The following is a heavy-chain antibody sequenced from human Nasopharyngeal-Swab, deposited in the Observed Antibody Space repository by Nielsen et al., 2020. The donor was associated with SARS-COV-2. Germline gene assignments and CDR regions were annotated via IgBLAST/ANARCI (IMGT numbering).Heavy chain of an antibody. CDR3: ARGRSSGWYHYYFDY. D-gene: IGHD6-19*01. CDR2: ISHYGST. Sequence: SETLSLTCAVYGGSFSGYYWSWIRQPPGQRLEWIGEISHYGSTNYNPSLKSRVTISVDTSKNQFSLKLSSVTAADTAVYYCARGRSSGWYHYYFDYWGQGTLVTVSS. J-gene: IGHJ4*02. CDR1: GGSFSGYY. V-gene: IGHV4-34*01.